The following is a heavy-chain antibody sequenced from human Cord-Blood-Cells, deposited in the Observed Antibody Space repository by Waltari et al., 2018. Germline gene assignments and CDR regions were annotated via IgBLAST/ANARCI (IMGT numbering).Heavy chain of an antibody. D-gene: IGHD1-26*01. CDR3: TTDLGYAFDI. V-gene: IGHV3-15*01. CDR2: IKSKTDGGTT. J-gene: IGHJ3*02. Sequence: PGNGLGLVGRIKSKTDGGTTDYAAPVKGRFTISRDDSKNTLYLQMNSLKTEDTAVYYCTTDLGYAFDIWGQGTMVTVSS.